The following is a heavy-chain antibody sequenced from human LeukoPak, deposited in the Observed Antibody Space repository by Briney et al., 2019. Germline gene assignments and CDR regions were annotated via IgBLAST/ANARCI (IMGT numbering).Heavy chain of an antibody. CDR2: INHSGST. D-gene: IGHD1-14*01. Sequence: SETLSLTCAVYGGSFSGYYWSWIRQPPGKGLEWIGEINHSGSTNYNPSLKSRVTISVDTSKNQFSLKLSSVTAAATAVYYCARGRRSTVAYCYYDLHVWSNVTRV. CDR1: GGSFSGYY. V-gene: IGHV4-34*01. CDR3: ARGRRSTVAYCYYDLHV. J-gene: IGHJ6*03.